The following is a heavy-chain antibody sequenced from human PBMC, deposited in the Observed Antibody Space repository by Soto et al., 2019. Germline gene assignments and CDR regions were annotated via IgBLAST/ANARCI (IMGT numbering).Heavy chain of an antibody. CDR3: ARGTRALITSFFAY. CDR2: VHDSGST. D-gene: IGHD1-20*01. J-gene: IGHJ4*02. Sequence: KASETLSLTCSVSGDAISNYYWSWIRQTPGKGLEWIGCVHDSGSTDYNPSLKGRVTMSLHTSKSQFSLNLSSVTAADSATYYCARGTRALITSFFAYWGQGTLVTVSS. CDR1: GDAISNYY. V-gene: IGHV4-59*01.